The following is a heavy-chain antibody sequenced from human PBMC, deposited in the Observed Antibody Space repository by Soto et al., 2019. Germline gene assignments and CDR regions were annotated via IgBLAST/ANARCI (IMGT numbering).Heavy chain of an antibody. V-gene: IGHV5-51*01. Sequence: PGESLKISCVGSGYSFTSYWIGWVRQMPGKGLEWMGIIYPGDSDTRYSPSFQGQVTISADKSISTAYLQWSSLKASDTAMYYCASHSHSRSWHHYYYGTDVWGQGTTVTVS. CDR2: IYPGDSDT. CDR3: ASHSHSRSWHHYYYGTDV. CDR1: GYSFTSYW. J-gene: IGHJ6*02. D-gene: IGHD6-13*01.